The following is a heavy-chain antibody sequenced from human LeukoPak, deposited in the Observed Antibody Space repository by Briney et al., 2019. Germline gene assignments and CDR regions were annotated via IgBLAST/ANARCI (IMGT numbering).Heavy chain of an antibody. D-gene: IGHD6-13*01. Sequence: SETLSLTCTVSGGSISSYYWSWIRQPPGKGLEWIGYIYYGVSTNYNPSLKIRVTISLDTSKKQISLKVRSVTAADTAIYYCARLLADNWFDPWGQGTLVTVSS. CDR2: IYYGVST. V-gene: IGHV4-59*08. J-gene: IGHJ5*02. CDR3: ARLLADNWFDP. CDR1: GGSISSYY.